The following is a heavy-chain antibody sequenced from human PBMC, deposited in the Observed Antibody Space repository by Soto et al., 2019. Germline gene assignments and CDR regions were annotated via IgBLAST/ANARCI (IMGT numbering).Heavy chain of an antibody. D-gene: IGHD3-22*01. CDR2: INHSGST. J-gene: IGHJ6*02. Sequence: SETLSLTCAVYGGSFSCYYWSWIRQPPGKGPEWIGEINHSGSTNYNPSLKSRVTISVDTSKNQFSLKLSSVTAADTAVYYCARSDYYDSSGYYYKYYYYYGMDVWGQGTTVTVSS. V-gene: IGHV4-34*01. CDR3: ARSDYYDSSGYYYKYYYYYGMDV. CDR1: GGSFSCYY.